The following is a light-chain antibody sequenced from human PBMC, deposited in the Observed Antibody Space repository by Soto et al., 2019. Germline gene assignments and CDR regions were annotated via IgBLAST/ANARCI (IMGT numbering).Light chain of an antibody. CDR1: QRGSSN. CDR2: GAS. Sequence: EKGMEPSPATPVWFPRGKTTLSCRARQRGSSNFAWYQQKPGQAPRLLIYGASTRATGVPARFSGSGSGTEFTLTISSLQSEDFAVYHCQHYNSWPRAFGQGTKVESK. CDR3: QHYNSWPRA. J-gene: IGKJ1*01. V-gene: IGKV3-15*01.